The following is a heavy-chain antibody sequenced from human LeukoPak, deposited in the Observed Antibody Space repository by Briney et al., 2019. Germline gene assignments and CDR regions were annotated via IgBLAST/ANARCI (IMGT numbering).Heavy chain of an antibody. CDR1: GGSISSYY. Sequence: SETLSLTCTVSGGSISSYYWSWIRQPPGKGLEWIGNIYYSGSTNYNPSLKSRVTISVDTSKNQFSLKLTSVTAADTAVYYRARGSYWFDPWGQGTLVTVSS. CDR2: IYYSGST. V-gene: IGHV4-59*01. CDR3: ARGSYWFDP. J-gene: IGHJ5*02.